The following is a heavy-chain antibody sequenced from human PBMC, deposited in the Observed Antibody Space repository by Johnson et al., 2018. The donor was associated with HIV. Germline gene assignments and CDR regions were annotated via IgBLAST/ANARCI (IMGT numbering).Heavy chain of an antibody. D-gene: IGHD2-21*01. CDR3: AKVGRSVVAIGNDAFDI. V-gene: IGHV3-30-3*01. Sequence: QVQLVESGGGVVQPGGSLILSCAASGFTFSSYAMHWVRQAPGKGLEWVAIMSYDGSNKYYADSVKGRFTISRDNSKNTLYLQMNTLRTEDTALYYCAKVGRSVVAIGNDAFDIWGQGTMVTVSS. J-gene: IGHJ3*02. CDR1: GFTFSSYA. CDR2: MSYDGSNK.